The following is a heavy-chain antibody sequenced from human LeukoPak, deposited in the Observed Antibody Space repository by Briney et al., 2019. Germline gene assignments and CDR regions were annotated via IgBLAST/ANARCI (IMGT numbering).Heavy chain of an antibody. D-gene: IGHD4-17*01. V-gene: IGHV3-30*18. J-gene: IGHJ4*02. Sequence: PGRSLRLSRAASGFTFSSYGMHWVRQAPGKGLEWVAVISYDGSNKYYADSVKGRFTISRDNSKNTLYLQMNSLRAEDTAVYYCAKGTYGDYPPGDYWGQGTLVTVSS. CDR3: AKGTYGDYPPGDY. CDR1: GFTFSSYG. CDR2: ISYDGSNK.